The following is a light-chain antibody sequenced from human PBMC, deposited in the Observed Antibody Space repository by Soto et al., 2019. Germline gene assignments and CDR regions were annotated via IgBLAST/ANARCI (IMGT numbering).Light chain of an antibody. J-gene: IGKJ1*01. Sequence: DIQMTQSPSSLAAFVGDRVTITCRASQTISTYLNWYQQKPRKAPKLLIYAASSLQSGVPSRFSGSGSGTDFTLTISSLQLEDFATYYCQQSFSTPWTF. V-gene: IGKV1-39*01. CDR3: QQSFSTPWT. CDR2: AAS. CDR1: QTISTY.